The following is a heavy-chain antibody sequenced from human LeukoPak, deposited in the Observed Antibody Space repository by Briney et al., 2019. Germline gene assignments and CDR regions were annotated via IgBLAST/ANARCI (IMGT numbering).Heavy chain of an antibody. D-gene: IGHD2-21*02. CDR2: INHSGST. Sequence: TSETLSLTCAVYGGSFSGYYWSWIRQPPGKGLEWIGEINHSGSTNYNPSLKSRVTISVDTSKNQFSLKLSSMTAADTAVYYCARTGTAYCGGDCYSPTYYFDYWGQGTLVTVSS. CDR3: ARTGTAYCGGDCYSPTYYFDY. J-gene: IGHJ4*02. CDR1: GGSFSGYY. V-gene: IGHV4-34*01.